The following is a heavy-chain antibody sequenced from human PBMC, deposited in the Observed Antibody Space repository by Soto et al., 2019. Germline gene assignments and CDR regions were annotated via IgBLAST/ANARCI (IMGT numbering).Heavy chain of an antibody. D-gene: IGHD3-16*02. CDR3: ARLQGVFSLRWAPGHAFDI. J-gene: IGHJ3*02. Sequence: ASVKVSCKASGYTFTSYGISWVRRAPGQGLEWMGWISAYNGNTNYAQKLQGRVTMTTDTSASTAYMELRSLRSDDTAVYYCARLQGVFSLRWAPGHAFDIWGQGTMVTVSS. CDR2: ISAYNGNT. CDR1: GYTFTSYG. V-gene: IGHV1-18*04.